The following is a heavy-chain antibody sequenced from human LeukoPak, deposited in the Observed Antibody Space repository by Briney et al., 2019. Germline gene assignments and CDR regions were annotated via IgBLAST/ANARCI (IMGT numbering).Heavy chain of an antibody. CDR1: GFTFSSYG. D-gene: IGHD6-19*01. CDR2: IRYDGSNK. Sequence: GGSLRLSCAASGFTFSSYGMHWVRQAPGKGLEWVAFIRYDGSNKYYADSVKGRFTISRDNAKNTLYLQMNSLRAEDTAVYYCAKDSIAVAGTIRHWGQGTLVTVSS. J-gene: IGHJ1*01. CDR3: AKDSIAVAGTIRH. V-gene: IGHV3-30*02.